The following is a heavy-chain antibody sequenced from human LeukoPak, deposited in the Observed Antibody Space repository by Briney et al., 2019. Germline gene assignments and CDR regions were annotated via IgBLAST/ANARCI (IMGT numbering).Heavy chain of an antibody. CDR2: ISFDGNNK. D-gene: IGHD3-10*01. CDR1: GFTFSSYP. J-gene: IGHJ4*02. Sequence: GSLRLSCAASGFTFSSYPMHWVRQAPGKGLEWVAVISFDGNNKYYSDSVKGRFSISRDNSKNTLYLQMNSLRTKDTAVYYCARDVGEEDWGQGTLVTVSS. V-gene: IGHV3-30*04. CDR3: ARDVGEED.